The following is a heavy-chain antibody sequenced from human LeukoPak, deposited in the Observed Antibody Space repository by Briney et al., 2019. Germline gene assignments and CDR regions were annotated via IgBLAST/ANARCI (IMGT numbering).Heavy chain of an antibody. CDR3: ARDPIAMSIAAAGINAFDI. Sequence: GFLRLSCAASGFTFSSYGMHWVRQAPGKGLEWVAVISYDGSNKYYADSVKGRFTISRDNSKNTLYLQMNSLRAEDTAVYYCARDPIAMSIAAAGINAFDIWGQGTMVTVSS. V-gene: IGHV3-30*03. J-gene: IGHJ3*02. CDR2: ISYDGSNK. CDR1: GFTFSSYG. D-gene: IGHD6-13*01.